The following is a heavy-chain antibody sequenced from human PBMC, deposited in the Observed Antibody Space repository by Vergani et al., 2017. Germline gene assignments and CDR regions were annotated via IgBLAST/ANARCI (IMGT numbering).Heavy chain of an antibody. CDR2: ISGSGGST. D-gene: IGHD5-18*01. J-gene: IGHJ4*02. CDR3: AKQKQLWDSSDY. V-gene: IGHV3-23*01. CDR1: GFTFSSYA. Sequence: EVQLLESGGGLVQPGGSLRLSCAASGFTFSSYAMSWVRQAPGKGLEWVSAISGSGGSTYYAYSVKGRFTITRDNSKNTLYLQMNSLRAEYTAVYYCAKQKQLWDSSDYWGQGTLVTVSS.